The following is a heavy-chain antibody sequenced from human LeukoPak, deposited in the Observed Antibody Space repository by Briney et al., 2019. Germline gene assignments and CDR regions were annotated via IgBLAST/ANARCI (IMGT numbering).Heavy chain of an antibody. J-gene: IGHJ3*02. CDR1: GYTFTGYY. D-gene: IGHD5-18*01. V-gene: IGHV1-46*01. CDR2: INPSGGST. CDR3: ARVVSYGREGDAFDI. Sequence: ASVKVSCKASGYTFTGYYMHWVRQAPGQGLEWMGIINPSGGSTSYAQKFQGRVTMTRDMSTSTVYMELSSLRSEDTAVYYCARVVSYGREGDAFDIWGQGTMVTVSS.